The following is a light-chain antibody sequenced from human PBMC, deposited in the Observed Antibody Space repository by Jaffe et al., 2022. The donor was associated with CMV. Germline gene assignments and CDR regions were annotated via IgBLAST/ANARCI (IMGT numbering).Light chain of an antibody. CDR3: QQYGSSFT. V-gene: IGKV3-20*01. CDR1: QSVSNSY. J-gene: IGKJ3*01. Sequence: EIVLTQSPGTLSLSPGERATLSCRASQSVSNSYLAWYQHRPGQAPRLLIYGASTRASGIPDRFSGSGSGTDFTLTITRLEPEDFAVYFCQQYGSSFTFGPGTTVDIK. CDR2: GAS.